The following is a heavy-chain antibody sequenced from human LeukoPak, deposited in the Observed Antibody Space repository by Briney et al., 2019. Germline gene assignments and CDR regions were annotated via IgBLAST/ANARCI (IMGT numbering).Heavy chain of an antibody. V-gene: IGHV3-74*01. CDR1: GFTFSRYW. CDR2: INSEGSST. Sequence: GGFLRLSCEASGFTFSRYWMHWVRQAPGKGLVWVSRINSEGSSTTYADSVKGRFTISRDNAKNTLYLQMNSLRAEDTAVYYCARGQRYRDYWGQGTLVTVSS. J-gene: IGHJ4*02. D-gene: IGHD1-1*01. CDR3: ARGQRYRDY.